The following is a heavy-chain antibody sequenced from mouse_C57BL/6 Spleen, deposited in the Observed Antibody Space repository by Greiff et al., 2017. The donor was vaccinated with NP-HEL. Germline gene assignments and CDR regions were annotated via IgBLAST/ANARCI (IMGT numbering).Heavy chain of an antibody. CDR1: GYTFTDYE. CDR2: IDPETGGT. D-gene: IGHD2-5*01. V-gene: IGHV1-15*01. CDR3: TRGSNDAMDY. J-gene: IGHJ4*01. Sequence: VKLMESGAELVRPGASVTLSCKASGYTFTDYEMHWVKQTPVHGLEWIGAIDPETGGTAYNQKFKGKAILTADKSSSTAYMELRSLTSEDSAVYYCTRGSNDAMDYWGQGTSVTVSS.